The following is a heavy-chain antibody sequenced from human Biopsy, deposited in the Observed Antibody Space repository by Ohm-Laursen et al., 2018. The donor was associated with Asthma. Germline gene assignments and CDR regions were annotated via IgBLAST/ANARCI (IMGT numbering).Heavy chain of an antibody. V-gene: IGHV3-33*01. CDR1: GFTFSSYG. CDR3: ARKARHGDYDFDY. J-gene: IGHJ4*02. Sequence: SLRLSCSASGFTFSSYGMHWVRQAPGKGLEWVAIIWYDGSNKYYADSVKGRFTISRDNSKNTLYLQMNSLRAEDMAVYYCARKARHGDYDFDYWGQGTLVTVSS. D-gene: IGHD4-17*01. CDR2: IWYDGSNK.